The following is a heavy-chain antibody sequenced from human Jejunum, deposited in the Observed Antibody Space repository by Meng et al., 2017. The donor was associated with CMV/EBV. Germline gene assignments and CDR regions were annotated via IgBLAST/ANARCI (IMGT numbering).Heavy chain of an antibody. CDR1: VGSISSRSYY. J-gene: IGHJ1*01. V-gene: IGHV4-39*07. D-gene: IGHD3-10*01. Sequence: QPQLPDSGPGLVTPSETLSPTSTVSVGSISSRSYYWGWIRQPPGKGLEWIGSIYYSGSTYYNPSLKSRVTISVDTSKNQFFLKLSSVTAADTAVYHCLRGSGGSVWGQGTLVTVSS. CDR2: IYYSGST. CDR3: LRGSGGSV.